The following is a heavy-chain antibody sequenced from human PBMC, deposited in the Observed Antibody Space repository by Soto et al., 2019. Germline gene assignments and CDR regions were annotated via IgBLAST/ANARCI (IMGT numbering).Heavy chain of an antibody. Sequence: GGSLRLSCAASGFTFDDYAMHWVRQAPGKGLEWVSGISWDSGSIGYADSVKGRFTISRDNAKNSLYLQMNSLRAQDTALYYCAKDNSLGYYGSGSYPDYWGQGTLVTVSS. CDR1: GFTFDDYA. D-gene: IGHD3-10*01. J-gene: IGHJ4*02. CDR2: ISWDSGSI. CDR3: AKDNSLGYYGSGSYPDY. V-gene: IGHV3-9*01.